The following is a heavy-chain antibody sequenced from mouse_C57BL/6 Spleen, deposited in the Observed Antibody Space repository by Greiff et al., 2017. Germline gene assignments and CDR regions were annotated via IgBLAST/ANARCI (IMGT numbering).Heavy chain of an antibody. CDR2: INYDGSST. J-gene: IGHJ4*01. CDR1: GFTFSDYY. CDR3: ARGAGDGYCFSAIAY. V-gene: IGHV5-16*01. D-gene: IGHD2-3*01. Sequence: EVQLVESEGGLVQPGSSMKLSCTASGFTFSDYYMAWVRQVPEKGLEWVANINYDGSSTYYLDTLKSRFIISRDNAKTFLYLQMSSLKSEDTATYYCARGAGDGYCFSAIAYWGQGTSVTVSS.